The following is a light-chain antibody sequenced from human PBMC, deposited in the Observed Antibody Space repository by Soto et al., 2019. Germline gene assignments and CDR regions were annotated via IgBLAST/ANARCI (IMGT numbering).Light chain of an antibody. Sequence: DIQMTQSPSSLSASVGERVTITCRASQSISNSLNWYQQKPGKAPRLLIFAASSLQSGVPSRFSGSGSGTHFILTISSLQPEDFATYYCQQSYSTPLTFGGGTKVDIK. V-gene: IGKV1-39*01. J-gene: IGKJ4*01. CDR2: AAS. CDR1: QSISNS. CDR3: QQSYSTPLT.